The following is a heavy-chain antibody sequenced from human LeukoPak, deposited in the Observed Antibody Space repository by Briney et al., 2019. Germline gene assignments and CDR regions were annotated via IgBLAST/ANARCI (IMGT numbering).Heavy chain of an antibody. CDR1: GFTFSSYD. V-gene: IGHV3-30-3*01. CDR3: ARELGYCSGGSRWNSDY. Sequence: GGSLRLSCAASGFTFSSYDMHWVRQAPGKGLEWVAVISYDGSNKYYADSVKGRFTISRDNSKNTLYLQMNSLRAEDTAVYYCARELGYCSGGSRWNSDYWGQGTLVTVSS. J-gene: IGHJ4*02. CDR2: ISYDGSNK. D-gene: IGHD2-15*01.